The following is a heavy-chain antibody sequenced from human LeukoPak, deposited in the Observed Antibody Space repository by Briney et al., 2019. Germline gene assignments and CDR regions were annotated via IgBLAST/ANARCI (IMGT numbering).Heavy chain of an antibody. D-gene: IGHD3-3*01. Sequence: SETLSLTCTVSGGSISTSNYYWGWIRQPPGKGLEWIGNIFYSGSTYYSPSLKSRVTISLDTSRNQFSLKLNSVTAADTAVYYCARADLYYDFWSGYWFDPWGQGTLVTVSS. J-gene: IGHJ5*02. CDR3: ARADLYYDFWSGYWFDP. V-gene: IGHV4-39*07. CDR1: GGSISTSNYY. CDR2: IFYSGST.